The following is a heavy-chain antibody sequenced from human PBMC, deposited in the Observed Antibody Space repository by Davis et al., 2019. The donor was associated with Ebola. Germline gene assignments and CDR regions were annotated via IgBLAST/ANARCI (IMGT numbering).Heavy chain of an antibody. V-gene: IGHV3-7*03. D-gene: IGHD3-3*01. CDR1: GFTFSSYW. Sequence: GESLKIPCAASGFTFSSYWMSWVRQAPGKGLEWVANIKQDGSDKNYVDSVKGRFTISRDNAKNSLYLQMNSLRAEDTAVYYCAKAHVRFLEWLLLNGYFDYWGQGTLVTVSS. J-gene: IGHJ4*02. CDR2: IKQDGSDK. CDR3: AKAHVRFLEWLLLNGYFDY.